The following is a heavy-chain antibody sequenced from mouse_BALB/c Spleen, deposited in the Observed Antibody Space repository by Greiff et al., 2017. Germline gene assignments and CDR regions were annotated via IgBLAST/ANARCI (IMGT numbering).Heavy chain of an antibody. V-gene: IGHV1S137*01. J-gene: IGHJ3*01. CDR3: ARAGSSYAWFAY. CDR2: ISTYYGDA. D-gene: IGHD1-1*01. Sequence: VKLMESGAELVRPGVSVKISCKGSGYTFTDYAMHWVKQSHAKSLEWIGVISTYYGDASYNQKFKGKATMTVDKSSSTAYMELARLTSEDSAIYYCARAGSSYAWFAYWGQGTLVTVSA. CDR1: GYTFTDYA.